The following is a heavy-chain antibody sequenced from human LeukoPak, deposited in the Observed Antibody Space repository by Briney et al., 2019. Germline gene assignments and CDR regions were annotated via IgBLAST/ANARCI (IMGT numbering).Heavy chain of an antibody. J-gene: IGHJ1*01. CDR3: ATLPRGTQPPDYFHH. D-gene: IGHD1-1*01. CDR1: GGSFSSYY. CDR2: IYYSGST. Sequence: SETLSLTCTVAGGSFSSYYWCWIRQPPGKGLEYIGSIYYSGSTNYNPSLKSRVTISVDTSRNQFSLTVSSVTAADTAVYFCATLPRGTQPPDYFHHWGQGTLVTVSS. V-gene: IGHV4-59*08.